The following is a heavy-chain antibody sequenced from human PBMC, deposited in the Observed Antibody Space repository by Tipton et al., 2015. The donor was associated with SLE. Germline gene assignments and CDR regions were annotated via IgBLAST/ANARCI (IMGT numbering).Heavy chain of an antibody. Sequence: SLRLSCAASGFTFSSYALSWVRQAPGKGLEWVSVISGSGANTYYADSVKGRFTISRDNSKNTLYLQMNSLRAEDTAVYYCARDRGSSWSFDYYGLDVWGQGTTVTVSS. CDR1: GFTFSSYA. D-gene: IGHD6-13*01. J-gene: IGHJ6*02. V-gene: IGHV3-23*01. CDR2: ISGSGANT. CDR3: ARDRGSSWSFDYYGLDV.